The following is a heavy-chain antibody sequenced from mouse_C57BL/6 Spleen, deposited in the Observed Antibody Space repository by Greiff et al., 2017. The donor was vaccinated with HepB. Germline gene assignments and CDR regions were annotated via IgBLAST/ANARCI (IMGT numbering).Heavy chain of an antibody. CDR3: ARDGSSPGWFAY. J-gene: IGHJ3*01. CDR2: INPNNGGT. V-gene: IGHV1-22*01. Sequence: VQLKQSGPELVKPGASVKMSCKASGYTFTDYNMHWVKQSHGKSLEWIGYINPNNGGTSYNQKFKGKATLTVNKSSSTAYMELRSLTSEDSAVYYCARDGSSPGWFAYWGQGTLVTVSA. CDR1: GYTFTDYN. D-gene: IGHD1-1*01.